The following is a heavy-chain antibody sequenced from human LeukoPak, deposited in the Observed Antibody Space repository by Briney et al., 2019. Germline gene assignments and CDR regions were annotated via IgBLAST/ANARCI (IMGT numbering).Heavy chain of an antibody. Sequence: GGSLRLSCAASGFRFDNYAMHWVRQAPGKGLEWVSSISWNSDIISYADSVKGRFTISRDNAKNSLYLQMNSLKTEDTALYYCAKDIGPLTYHYDTSGYSGAFDYWGQGTLVTVSS. J-gene: IGHJ4*02. D-gene: IGHD3-22*01. V-gene: IGHV3-9*01. CDR2: ISWNSDII. CDR1: GFRFDNYA. CDR3: AKDIGPLTYHYDTSGYSGAFDY.